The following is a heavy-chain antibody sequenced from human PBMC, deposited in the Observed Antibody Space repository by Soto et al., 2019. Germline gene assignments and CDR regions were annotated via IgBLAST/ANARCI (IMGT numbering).Heavy chain of an antibody. Sequence: ASVKVSCKASGYTFTSYDINWVRQATGQGLEWMGWMNPNSGNTGYAQKFQGRVTMTRNTSISTAYMELSSLRSEDTAVYYCAGLYDDSSGYYYYYGMDVWGQGTTVTVSS. CDR3: AGLYDDSSGYYYYYGMDV. J-gene: IGHJ6*02. D-gene: IGHD3-22*01. CDR1: GYTFTSYD. V-gene: IGHV1-8*01. CDR2: MNPNSGNT.